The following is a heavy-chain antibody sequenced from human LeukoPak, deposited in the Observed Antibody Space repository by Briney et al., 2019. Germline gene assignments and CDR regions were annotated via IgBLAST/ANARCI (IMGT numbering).Heavy chain of an antibody. V-gene: IGHV3-23*01. Sequence: GGSLRLSCAASGFTFSNYAMCWVRQAPGKGLEWVSHISGSGGSTYYADSVKGRFTISRDNSKNTLYLQMNSLRAEDTAVYYCLGAFDFWGQGTMVTVSS. CDR1: GFTFSNYA. CDR3: LGAFDF. J-gene: IGHJ3*01. CDR2: ISGSGGST.